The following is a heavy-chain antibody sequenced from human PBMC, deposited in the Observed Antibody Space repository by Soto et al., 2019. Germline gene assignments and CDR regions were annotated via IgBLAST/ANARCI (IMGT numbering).Heavy chain of an antibody. Sequence: PGGSLRLSCVGSGFTFKPYAMSWVRQAPGKGLVWVSRISNAGSDTTYADSVRGRFTVSRDNAKNTLYLQMNSLRAEDTAVYYCARDSYSSATHWGHGTLVTVSS. V-gene: IGHV3-74*01. CDR3: ARDSYSSATH. D-gene: IGHD4-4*01. CDR1: GFTFKPYA. J-gene: IGHJ4*01. CDR2: ISNAGSDT.